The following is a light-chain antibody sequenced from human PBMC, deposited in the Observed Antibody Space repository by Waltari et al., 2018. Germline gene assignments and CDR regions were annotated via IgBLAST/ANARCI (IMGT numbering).Light chain of an antibody. CDR3: MQSIQFPRT. J-gene: IGKJ1*01. CDR2: EIS. CDR1: QSLLHSDGKTY. V-gene: IGKV2D-29*01. Sequence: DIVMTQTPLFQSVTPGQPASMSCKSSQSLLHSDGKTYLYLYLPRPGQPPQLRIYEISNRVAGVPDRFSGSGSGTDFTRKISRVEAEDVGVYYCMQSIQFPRTFGQGTKVEIK.